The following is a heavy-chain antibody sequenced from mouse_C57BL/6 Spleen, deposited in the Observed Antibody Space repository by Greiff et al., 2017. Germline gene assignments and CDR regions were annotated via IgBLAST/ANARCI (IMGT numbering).Heavy chain of an antibody. Sequence: EVQLQQSGAELVRPGASVKLSCTASGFNIKDDYMHWVKQRPEQGLERIGWIDPENGDTEYASKFQGKATITADTSSNTAYLQLSSLTSEDTAVYNCTGYRSTYYGYDFDYWGQGTTLTVSS. J-gene: IGHJ2*01. CDR3: TGYRSTYYGYDFDY. CDR1: GFNIKDDY. V-gene: IGHV14-4*01. D-gene: IGHD2-9*01. CDR2: IDPENGDT.